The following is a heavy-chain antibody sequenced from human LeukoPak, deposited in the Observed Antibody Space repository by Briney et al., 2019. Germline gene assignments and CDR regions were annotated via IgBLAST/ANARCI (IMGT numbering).Heavy chain of an antibody. V-gene: IGHV1-8*01. CDR3: ARGLTAIFGLYYYMDV. D-gene: IGHD3/OR15-3a*01. J-gene: IGHJ6*03. CDR2: MNPNSGNT. CDR1: GYTFTSYD. Sequence: GASVKVSCKASGYTFTSYDINWVRQATGQGLEWTGWMNPNSGNTGYAQKFQGRVTMTRNTSISTAYMELSSLRSEDTAVYYCARGLTAIFGLYYYMDVWGKGTTVTVSS.